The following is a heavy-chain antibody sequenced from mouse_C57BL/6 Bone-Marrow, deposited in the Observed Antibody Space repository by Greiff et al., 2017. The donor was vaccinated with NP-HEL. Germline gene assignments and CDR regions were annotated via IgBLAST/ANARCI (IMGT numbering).Heavy chain of an antibody. V-gene: IGHV5-4*01. CDR3: ARGYYGSSYVVYFDY. CDR2: ISDGGSYT. CDR1: GFTFSSYA. J-gene: IGHJ2*01. D-gene: IGHD1-1*01. Sequence: EVQGVESGGGLVKPGGSLKLSCAASGFTFSSYAMSWVRQTPEKRLEWVATISDGGSYTYYPDNVKGRFTISRDNAKNNLYLQMSHLKSEDTAMYYCARGYYGSSYVVYFDYWGQGTTLTVSS.